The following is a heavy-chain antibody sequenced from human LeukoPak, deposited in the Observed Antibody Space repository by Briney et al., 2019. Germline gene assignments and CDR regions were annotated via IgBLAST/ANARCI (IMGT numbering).Heavy chain of an antibody. CDR1: GFTVSSNY. J-gene: IGHJ4*02. D-gene: IGHD3-16*01. V-gene: IGHV3-53*01. CDR3: ARIGGGYYFDY. CDR2: IYSGGST. Sequence: GGSLRLSCAASGFTVSSNYMSWVRQAPGKGLEWVSVIYSGGSTYCADSVKGRFTISRDNSKNTLYLQMNSLRAEDTAVYYCARIGGGYYFDYWGQGTLVTVSS.